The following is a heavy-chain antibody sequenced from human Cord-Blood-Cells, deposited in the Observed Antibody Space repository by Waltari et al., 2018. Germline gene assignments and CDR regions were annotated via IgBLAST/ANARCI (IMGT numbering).Heavy chain of an antibody. CDR2: INHSGST. CDR1: GGSFSGYY. D-gene: IGHD4-17*01. CDR3: ARGPTTFDP. V-gene: IGHV4-34*01. J-gene: IGHJ5*02. Sequence: QVQLQQWGAGLLKPSETLSLTCAAYGGSFSGYYWSWIRQPPGKGLEWIGEINHSGSTNYNPSLKSRVTISVDTSKNQFSLKLSSVTAADTAVYYCARGPTTFDPWGQGTLVTVSS.